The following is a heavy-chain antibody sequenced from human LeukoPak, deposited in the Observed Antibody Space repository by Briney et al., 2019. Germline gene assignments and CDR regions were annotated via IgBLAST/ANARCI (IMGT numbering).Heavy chain of an antibody. V-gene: IGHV3-33*01. Sequence: PGGSLRLSCAASGFTFSTYGLHWVRQAPGKGLEWVALIWYDGSNKYYADSVKGRFTISRDSAKNTLYLQMNSLRAEDTAVYYCAREVGDYYDSSGSFGYWGQGTLVTVSS. CDR2: IWYDGSNK. D-gene: IGHD3-22*01. J-gene: IGHJ4*02. CDR1: GFTFSTYG. CDR3: AREVGDYYDSSGSFGY.